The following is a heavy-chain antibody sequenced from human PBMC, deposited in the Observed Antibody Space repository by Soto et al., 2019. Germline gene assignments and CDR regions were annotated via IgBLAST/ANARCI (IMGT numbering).Heavy chain of an antibody. D-gene: IGHD3-16*02. CDR3: ARVVAVRPAKYPGMDV. J-gene: IGHJ6*02. CDR1: VYTFTSYG. CDR2: IIGYNGNT. V-gene: IGHV1-18*04. Sequence: ASVKLSCKAAVYTFTSYGISWVRHAPRQGLEWMGWIIGYNGNTNYSQKLQGRVTMTTDTSTSTAYIELRSLRSDDTAIYYFARVVAVRPAKYPGMDVWGPGPRVT.